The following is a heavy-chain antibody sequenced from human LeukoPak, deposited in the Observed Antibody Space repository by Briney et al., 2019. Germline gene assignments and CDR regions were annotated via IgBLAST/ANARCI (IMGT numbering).Heavy chain of an antibody. D-gene: IGHD2-15*01. J-gene: IGHJ5*02. CDR2: IDKKDNLYAT. CDR1: GFTISGSA. V-gene: IGHV3-73*01. CDR3: TRDRGTYNWFDP. Sequence: GGSQKLSCAASGFTISGSAVHWVRQSSGKGLEWVGHIDKKDNLYATAYAESVKGRLTISRDDSKDTAFLHMDSLKTEDTALYYCTRDRGTYNWFDPWGQGTLVTVSS.